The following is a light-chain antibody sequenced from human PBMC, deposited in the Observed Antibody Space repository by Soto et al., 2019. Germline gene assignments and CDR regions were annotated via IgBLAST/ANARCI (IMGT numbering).Light chain of an antibody. CDR3: QQYGSSRWT. J-gene: IGKJ1*01. Sequence: IVLTQSPGTLSLSPGERATLSCRASQSVSSSYLAWYRQTPGQAPRLLIYGASSRATGIPDRVSGSGSGTDFTLTISRLEPEDCAVYYCQQYGSSRWTFGQGTKVEI. V-gene: IGKV3-20*01. CDR1: QSVSSSY. CDR2: GAS.